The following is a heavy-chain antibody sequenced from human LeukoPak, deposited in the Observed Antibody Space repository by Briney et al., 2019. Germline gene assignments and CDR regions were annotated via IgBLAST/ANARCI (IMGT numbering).Heavy chain of an antibody. CDR1: GFTFSASS. D-gene: IGHD3-10*01. Sequence: GGSLRLSCAASGFTFSASSMNWVRQAPGKGLEWVSSISSSSHYIFYADSLKGRFTISRDNAKNSLYLQMNSLRAEDTAVYYCARGFGRFGELDEHYYHLMDAWGQGTTVTVSS. CDR3: ARGFGRFGELDEHYYHLMDA. V-gene: IGHV3-21*01. J-gene: IGHJ6*02. CDR2: ISSSSHYI.